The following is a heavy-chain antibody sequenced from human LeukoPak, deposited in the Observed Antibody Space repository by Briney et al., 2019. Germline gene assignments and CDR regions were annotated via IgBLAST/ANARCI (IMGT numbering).Heavy chain of an antibody. J-gene: IGHJ4*02. Sequence: GGSLRLSCAASGFTFNNYAMTWVRQAPGKGLEWVSAISGSGYSTYYADSVKGRFTISRDNSKNTLYLQMNSLRAEDTALYFCAQWSRYFDYWGQGTLVTVSS. CDR2: ISGSGYST. CDR3: AQWSRYFDY. CDR1: GFTFNNYA. D-gene: IGHD1-26*01. V-gene: IGHV3-23*01.